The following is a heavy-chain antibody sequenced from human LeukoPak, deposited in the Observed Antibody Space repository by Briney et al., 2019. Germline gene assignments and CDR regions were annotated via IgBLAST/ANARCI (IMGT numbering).Heavy chain of an antibody. CDR3: ATAYYDFWSGYSAFDI. CDR2: IYHSGST. V-gene: IGHV4-38-2*01. J-gene: IGHJ3*02. D-gene: IGHD3-3*01. CDR1: GYSISSGYY. Sequence: SETLSLTCAVSGYSISSGYYWGWIRQPPGKGLEWIGSIYHSGSTYYNPSLKSRVTISVDTSKNKFSLKLSSVTAADTAVYYCATAYYDFWSGYSAFDIWGQGTMVTVSS.